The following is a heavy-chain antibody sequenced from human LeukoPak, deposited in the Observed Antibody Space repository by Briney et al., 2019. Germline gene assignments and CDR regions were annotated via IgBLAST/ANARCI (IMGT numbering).Heavy chain of an antibody. CDR3: ARGKVATIEY. Sequence: PSETLSLTCAAYGGSFSGYYWSWIRQPPGKGLEWIGEINHSGSTNYNPSLKSRVTISVDTSKNQFSLKLSSVTAADTAVYYCARGKVATIEYWGQGTLVTVSS. J-gene: IGHJ4*02. D-gene: IGHD5-12*01. CDR2: INHSGST. CDR1: GGSFSGYY. V-gene: IGHV4-34*01.